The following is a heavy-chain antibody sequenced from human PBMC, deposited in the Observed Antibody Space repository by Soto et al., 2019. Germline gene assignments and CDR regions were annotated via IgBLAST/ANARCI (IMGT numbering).Heavy chain of an antibody. CDR1: GGSISSYY. CDR2: IYYSGST. CDR3: ARRVRGVIITENWFDP. J-gene: IGHJ5*02. V-gene: IGHV4-59*08. Sequence: SETLSLTCTVSGGSISSYYWSWIRQPPGKGLEWIGYIYYSGSTNYNPYLKSRVTISVDTSKNQFSLKLSSGTAADTAVYYCARRVRGVIITENWFDPWGQGTLVTVSS. D-gene: IGHD3-10*01.